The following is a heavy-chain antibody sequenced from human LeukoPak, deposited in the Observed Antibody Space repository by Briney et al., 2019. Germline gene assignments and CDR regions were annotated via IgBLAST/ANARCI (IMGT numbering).Heavy chain of an antibody. CDR3: ARVDGSGSYYNVFDP. Sequence: SETLSLTCTVSGGSISSGDYYWSWIRQPPGKGLEWIVYIYYSGSTYYNPSLKSRVTISVDTSKNQFSLKLSSVTAADTAVYYCARVDGSGSYYNVFDPWGQGTLVTVSS. J-gene: IGHJ5*02. V-gene: IGHV4-30-4*01. D-gene: IGHD3-10*01. CDR1: GGSISSGDYY. CDR2: IYYSGST.